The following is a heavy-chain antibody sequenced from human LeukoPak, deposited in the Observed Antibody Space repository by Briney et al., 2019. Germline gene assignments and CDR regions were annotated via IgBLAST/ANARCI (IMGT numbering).Heavy chain of an antibody. J-gene: IGHJ4*02. Sequence: SETLSLTCAIYGGSFSGYDWSWIRQPPGKGLECIGEIHHSGSTNYNPSLKSRVTLSVDTSKNQFSLKLSSVTAADTAVYYCARSRGWLQSHPLGYWGQGTLVTVSS. CDR1: GGSFSGYD. D-gene: IGHD5-24*01. CDR2: IHHSGST. CDR3: ARSRGWLQSHPLGY. V-gene: IGHV4-34*01.